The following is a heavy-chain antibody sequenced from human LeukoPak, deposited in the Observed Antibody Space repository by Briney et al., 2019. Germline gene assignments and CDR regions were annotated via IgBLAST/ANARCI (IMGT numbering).Heavy chain of an antibody. CDR1: GYTFTSYG. Sequence: SVKVSCKASGYTFTSYGIGWVRQAPGRGLEWMGGIIPIFGTANYAQKFQGRVTITTDESTSTAYMELSSLRSEDTAVYYCARALGATDYLYYFDYWGQGTLVTVSS. CDR2: IIPIFGTA. CDR3: ARALGATDYLYYFDY. V-gene: IGHV1-69*05. J-gene: IGHJ4*02. D-gene: IGHD1-26*01.